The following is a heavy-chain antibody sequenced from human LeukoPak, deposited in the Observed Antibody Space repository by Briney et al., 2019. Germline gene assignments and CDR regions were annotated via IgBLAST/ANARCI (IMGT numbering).Heavy chain of an antibody. D-gene: IGHD3-10*01. CDR1: GFTFSSYG. CDR3: VAEINLVRGVYDDY. V-gene: IGHV3-30*02. J-gene: IGHJ4*02. Sequence: GGSLRLSCAASGFTFSSYGMHWVRQAPGKGLEWVAIILYDGSNKYYGDSVKGRFTISRDTSKNTLYLQMNSLRAEDTAVYYCVAEINLVRGVYDDYWGQGTLVTVSS. CDR2: ILYDGSNK.